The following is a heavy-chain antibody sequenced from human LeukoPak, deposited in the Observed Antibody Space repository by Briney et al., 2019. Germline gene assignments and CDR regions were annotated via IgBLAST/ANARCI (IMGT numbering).Heavy chain of an antibody. D-gene: IGHD5-18*01. CDR2: VYFSGTT. V-gene: IGHV4-59*12. Sequence: PGGSLRLSCAASGFTFSSYSMNWVRQAPGKGLEWIGSVYFSGTTFYNSSLESRVSISIDTSLNQVSLKLSSLTAADTAVYYCARGGWQRWWYFDYWGRGTLATVS. CDR1: GFTFSSYS. CDR3: ARGGWQRWWYFDY. J-gene: IGHJ4*02.